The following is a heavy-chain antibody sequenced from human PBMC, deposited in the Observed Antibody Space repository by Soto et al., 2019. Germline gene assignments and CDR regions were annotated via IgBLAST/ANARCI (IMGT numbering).Heavy chain of an antibody. CDR1: GGSFSGYY. V-gene: IGHV4-34*01. J-gene: IGHJ4*02. D-gene: IGHD2-8*02. CDR3: ARDKITGRFDY. Sequence: PSETLSLTCAVYGGSFSGYYWTWIRQPPGTGLEWIGYIYYSGSTNYNPSLKSRVTISVDTSKNQFSLKLTSVTAADTAVYYCARDKITGRFDYWGQGTLVTVSS. CDR2: IYYSGST.